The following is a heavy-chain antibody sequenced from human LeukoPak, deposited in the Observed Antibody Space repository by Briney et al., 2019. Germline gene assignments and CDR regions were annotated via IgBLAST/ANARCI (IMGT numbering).Heavy chain of an antibody. CDR2: IYYSGST. CDR1: GGSISSISYY. D-gene: IGHD2-2*01. CDR3: ARLEGYCSRTSCYFDF. V-gene: IGHV4-39*01. Sequence: SETLSLTCTVSGGSISSISYYWGWIRQPPGKGLECIGGIYYSGSTYYNPSLKSRVTLSVDTSKNPDTLKLSFVTAAGTAVYSCARLEGYCSRTSCYFDFWGQGTRVPVSS. J-gene: IGHJ4*02.